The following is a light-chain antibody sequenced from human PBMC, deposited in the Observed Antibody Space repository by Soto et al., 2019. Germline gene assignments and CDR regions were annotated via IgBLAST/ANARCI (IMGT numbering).Light chain of an antibody. CDR1: SSDIGGYNY. J-gene: IGLJ2*01. CDR3: SSYTSSSTLV. V-gene: IGLV2-14*01. Sequence: QSVLTQPASVSGSPGQSITISCTGTSSDIGGYNYVSWYQQHPGKAPKLMIYDVSNRPSGVSDRFSGSISGNTASLSISGLQAEDEADYYCSSYTSSSTLVFGGGTKLTVL. CDR2: DVS.